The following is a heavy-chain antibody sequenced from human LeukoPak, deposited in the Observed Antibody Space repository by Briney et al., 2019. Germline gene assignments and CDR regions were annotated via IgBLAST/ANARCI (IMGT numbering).Heavy chain of an antibody. J-gene: IGHJ4*02. CDR1: GGSFSGYY. Sequence: SETLSLTCAVYGGSFSGYYWSWIRQPPGKGLEWIGEINHSGSTNYNPSLKSRVTISVDTSKNQFSLKLSSVTAADTAVYYCATRSWEFNYWGQGTLVHVSS. CDR2: INHSGST. CDR3: ATRSWEFNY. D-gene: IGHD6-13*01. V-gene: IGHV4-34*01.